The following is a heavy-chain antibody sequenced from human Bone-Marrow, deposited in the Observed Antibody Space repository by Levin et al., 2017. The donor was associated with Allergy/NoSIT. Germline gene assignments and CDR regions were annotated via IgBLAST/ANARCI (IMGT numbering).Heavy chain of an antibody. CDR1: GFTFSSYS. D-gene: IGHD3-10*01. Sequence: ASVKVSCAASGFTFSSYSMNWVRQAPGKGLEWVSSISSSSSYIYYADSVKGRFTISRDNAKNSLYLQMNSLRAEDTAVYYCARGSGGSGSYYTDAFDIWGQGTMVTVSS. J-gene: IGHJ3*02. V-gene: IGHV3-21*01. CDR2: ISSSSSYI. CDR3: ARGSGGSGSYYTDAFDI.